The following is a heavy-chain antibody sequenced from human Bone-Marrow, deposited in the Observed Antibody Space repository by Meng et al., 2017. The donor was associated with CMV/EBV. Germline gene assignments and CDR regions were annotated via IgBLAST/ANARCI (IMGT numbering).Heavy chain of an antibody. V-gene: IGHV3-74*01. CDR2: IYSDGIST. CDR3: AREPGRGAFDI. J-gene: IGHJ3*02. CDR1: GINLNTYW. Sequence: GESLKISCAVSGINLNTYWMHWVRQVPGKGLVWLSRIYSDGISTRYADSVKGRFTVSRDKNKNTLYLQMNGLRAEDTAVYYCAREPGRGAFDIWGQGTMVTVSS. D-gene: IGHD3-10*01.